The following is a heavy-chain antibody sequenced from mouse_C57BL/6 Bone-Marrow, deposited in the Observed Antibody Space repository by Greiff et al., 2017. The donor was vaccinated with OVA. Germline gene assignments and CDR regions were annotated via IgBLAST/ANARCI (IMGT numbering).Heavy chain of an antibody. CDR2: IYPGDGDT. D-gene: IGHD1-2*01. CDR3: ARELRHWFAY. V-gene: IGHV1-80*01. J-gene: IGHJ3*01. CDR1: GYAFSSYW. Sequence: QVQLQQSGAELVKPGASVKISCKASGYAFSSYWMHWVKQRPGKGLEWIGQIYPGDGDTNYNGKFKGKATLTADKSSSTAYMQLSSLTSEDSAVYYCARELRHWFAYWGQGTLVTVAA.